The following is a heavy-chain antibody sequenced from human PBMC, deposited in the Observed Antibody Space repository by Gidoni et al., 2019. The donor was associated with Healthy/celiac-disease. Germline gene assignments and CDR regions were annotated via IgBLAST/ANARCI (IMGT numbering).Heavy chain of an antibody. Sequence: QVQLVESGGGVVQPGRSLRLSCAASGFTFRSYGMHWVRQAPGKGLEWVAVISYDGSNKYYADSVKGRFTISRDNSKNTLYLQMNSLRAEDTAVYYCAKDRGYDSLSSFDIWGQGTMVTVSS. CDR3: AKDRGYDSLSSFDI. V-gene: IGHV3-30*18. J-gene: IGHJ3*02. CDR1: GFTFRSYG. D-gene: IGHD3-22*01. CDR2: ISYDGSNK.